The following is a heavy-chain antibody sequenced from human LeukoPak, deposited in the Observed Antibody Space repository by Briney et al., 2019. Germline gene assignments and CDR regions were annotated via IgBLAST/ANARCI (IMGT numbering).Heavy chain of an antibody. J-gene: IGHJ5*02. CDR2: IYHSGST. CDR1: GGSISSGGYS. Sequence: PSQTLSLTCAVSGGSISSGGYSWSWIRQPPGKGLEWIGYIYHSGSTYYNPSLKSRVTISVDRSKNQFSLKLSSVTAADTAVYYCARDLDFWSGYHPRNWFDPWGQGTLVTVSS. V-gene: IGHV4-30-2*01. CDR3: ARDLDFWSGYHPRNWFDP. D-gene: IGHD3-3*01.